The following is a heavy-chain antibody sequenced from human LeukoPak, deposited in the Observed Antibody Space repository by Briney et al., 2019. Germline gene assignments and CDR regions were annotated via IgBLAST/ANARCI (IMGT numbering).Heavy chain of an antibody. Sequence: PSETLSLACTVSGGSISSYYWSWIRQPPGKGLEWIGYIYYSGSTNCNPSLKSRVTISVDTSKNQFSLKLSSVTAADTAVYYCARVNYGSGSYYYYYYYYMDVWGKGTTVTVSS. V-gene: IGHV4-59*01. J-gene: IGHJ6*03. CDR2: IYYSGST. CDR1: GGSISSYY. CDR3: ARVNYGSGSYYYYYYYYMDV. D-gene: IGHD3-10*01.